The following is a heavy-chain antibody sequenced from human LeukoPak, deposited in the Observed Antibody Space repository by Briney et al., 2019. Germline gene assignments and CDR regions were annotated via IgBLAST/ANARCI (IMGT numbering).Heavy chain of an antibody. V-gene: IGHV4-59*01. Sequence: SETLSLTCTVSRGSLRGEYWSCGRQPPANGLGWSGYIYYSGSTNYTPSLKSRVSISADTSNNQFSLKLSSVTAAATAVYYCARTGSTVTMIYTFDHWGQGTLVTVSS. CDR3: ARTGSTVTMIYTFDH. J-gene: IGHJ4*02. CDR2: IYYSGST. CDR1: RGSLRGEY. D-gene: IGHD4-17*01.